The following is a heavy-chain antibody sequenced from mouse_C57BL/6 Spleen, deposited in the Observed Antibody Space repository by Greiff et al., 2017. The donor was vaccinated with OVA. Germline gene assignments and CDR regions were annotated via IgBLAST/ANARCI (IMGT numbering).Heavy chain of an antibody. CDR3: TRGGYYGSFDY. D-gene: IGHD1-1*01. V-gene: IGHV1-15*01. Sequence: VQLQQSGAELVRPGASVTLSCKASGYTFTDYDMHWVKQTPVHGLEWIGAIDPETGGTAYNQKFKGKAILTADKSSSTAYMELRSLTSEDSAVYYCTRGGYYGSFDYWGQGTTLTVSS. J-gene: IGHJ2*01. CDR1: GYTFTDYD. CDR2: IDPETGGT.